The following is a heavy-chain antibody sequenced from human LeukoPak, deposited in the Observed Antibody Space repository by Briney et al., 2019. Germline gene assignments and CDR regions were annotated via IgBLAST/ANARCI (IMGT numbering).Heavy chain of an antibody. J-gene: IGHJ3*02. CDR2: ISSSSSFI. CDR1: GFTFSTYS. V-gene: IGHV3-21*01. CDR3: ARDSPLSFDI. Sequence: GGSLRLSCAASGFTFSTYSMNWVRQAPGKGLEWVSSISSSSSFIYYADPVKGRFTISRDNAKNSVYLQMNSLRAEDTAVYYCARDSPLSFDIWGQGTMVTVSS.